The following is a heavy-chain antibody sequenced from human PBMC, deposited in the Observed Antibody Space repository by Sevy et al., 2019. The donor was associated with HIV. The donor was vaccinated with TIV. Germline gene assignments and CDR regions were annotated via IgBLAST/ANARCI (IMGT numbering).Heavy chain of an antibody. Sequence: SETLSLTCTVSGGSISSSNYYWGWIRQPPRKGLEWIGSMYYSGSTYYNPSLKSRVTISVDTSKNHLSLKVTSVTAEDTAVYYCATRTSREYCSGGSCFVAFDYWGQRTLVTVSS. D-gene: IGHD2-15*01. CDR3: ATRTSREYCSGGSCFVAFDY. CDR1: GGSISSSNYY. V-gene: IGHV4-39*02. CDR2: MYYSGST. J-gene: IGHJ4*02.